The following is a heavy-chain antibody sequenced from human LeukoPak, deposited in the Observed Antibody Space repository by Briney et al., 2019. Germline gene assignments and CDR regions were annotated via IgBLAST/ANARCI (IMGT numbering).Heavy chain of an antibody. CDR1: GGSISSYY. V-gene: IGHV4-59*08. CDR3: ARVPQNYGPTGLDY. D-gene: IGHD3-16*01. J-gene: IGHJ4*02. Sequence: SETLSLTCTVSGGSISSYYWSWIRQPPGKGLEWIGYIYYSGSTNYNPSLKSRVTISVDTSKNQFSLKLSSVTAADTAVYYCARVPQNYGPTGLDYWGQGTLVTVSS. CDR2: IYYSGST.